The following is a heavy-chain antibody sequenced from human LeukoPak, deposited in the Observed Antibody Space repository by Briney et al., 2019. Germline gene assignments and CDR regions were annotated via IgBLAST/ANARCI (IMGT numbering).Heavy chain of an antibody. V-gene: IGHV1-69*06. CDR3: ARTHQRSGSYNDAFDI. CDR1: GGTFSSYA. Sequence: SVKVSCKASGGTFSSYAITWVRQAPGQGLEWVGGIIPLFGAPPYGENFQGRVTFTADRATNTAYMELSSLESEDTAIYYCARTHQRSGSYNDAFDIWGQGTMVTVSS. J-gene: IGHJ3*02. D-gene: IGHD3-10*01. CDR2: IIPLFGAP.